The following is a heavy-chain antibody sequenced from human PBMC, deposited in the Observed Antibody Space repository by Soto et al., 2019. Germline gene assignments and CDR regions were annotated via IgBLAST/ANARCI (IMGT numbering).Heavy chain of an antibody. CDR2: IYPGDSDT. Sequence: GSLKISCKGSGYSFTSYWIGWVRQMPGKGLEWMGIIYPGDSDTRYSPSFQGQVTISADKSISTAYLQWSSLKASDTAMYYCAGLTYCGGDCYSDYYYGMDVWGQGTTVTVSS. CDR3: AGLTYCGGDCYSDYYYGMDV. CDR1: GYSFTSYW. D-gene: IGHD2-21*02. V-gene: IGHV5-51*01. J-gene: IGHJ6*02.